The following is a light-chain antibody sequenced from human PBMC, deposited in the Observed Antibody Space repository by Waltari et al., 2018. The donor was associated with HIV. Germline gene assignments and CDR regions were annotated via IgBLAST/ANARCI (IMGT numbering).Light chain of an antibody. Sequence: QSALTQPASVSGSPGQSITISCTGTSSDAGGYNYVSWYQQHPGKAPKLMIYEVSNRPSGVSNRFSGSKYGNTASLTISGLQAEDEADYYCSSYTSSSTLVFGGGTKLTVL. V-gene: IGLV2-14*01. CDR1: SSDAGGYNY. CDR2: EVS. CDR3: SSYTSSSTLV. J-gene: IGLJ2*01.